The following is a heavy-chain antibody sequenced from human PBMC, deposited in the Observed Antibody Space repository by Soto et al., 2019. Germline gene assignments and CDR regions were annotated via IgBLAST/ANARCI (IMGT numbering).Heavy chain of an antibody. Sequence: ASVKVSCKASGYTFTSYAMHWVRQAPGQRLEWMGWINAGNGNTKYSQKFQGRVTITRDTSASTAYMELSSLRSEDTAVYYCARDYDYIWGTAFDIWGQGTMVTVSS. J-gene: IGHJ3*02. CDR1: GYTFTSYA. CDR2: INAGNGNT. CDR3: ARDYDYIWGTAFDI. V-gene: IGHV1-3*01. D-gene: IGHD3-16*01.